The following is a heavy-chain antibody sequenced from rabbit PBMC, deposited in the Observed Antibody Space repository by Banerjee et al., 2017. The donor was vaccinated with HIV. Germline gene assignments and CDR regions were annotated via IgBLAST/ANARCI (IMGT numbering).Heavy chain of an antibody. CDR1: GFSFSSSYY. Sequence: QSLEESGGDLVKPGASLTLTCTASGFSFSSSYYMCWVRQAPGKGLEWIACIYAGSSGSTYYASWAKGRFTISKTSSTTVTLQMTSLTAADTATYFCARDQLLEYYTYGYAGYAYATGYFNLWGPGTLVTVS. J-gene: IGHJ4*01. D-gene: IGHD6-1*01. V-gene: IGHV1S40*01. CDR2: IYAGSSGST. CDR3: ARDQLLEYYTYGYAGYAYATGYFNL.